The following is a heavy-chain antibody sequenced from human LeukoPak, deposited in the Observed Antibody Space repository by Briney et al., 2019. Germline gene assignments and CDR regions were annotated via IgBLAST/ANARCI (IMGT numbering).Heavy chain of an antibody. CDR1: GGSISSSSYY. V-gene: IGHV4-39*01. Sequence: SETLSLTCTVSGGSISSSSYYWGWIRQPPGKGLEWIGSIYYSGSTYYNPSLKSRVTISVDTSKNQFSLKLSSVTAADTAVYYCARPCCIGAPWGDWFDPWGQGTLVTVSS. D-gene: IGHD2-15*01. CDR2: IYYSGST. J-gene: IGHJ5*02. CDR3: ARPCCIGAPWGDWFDP.